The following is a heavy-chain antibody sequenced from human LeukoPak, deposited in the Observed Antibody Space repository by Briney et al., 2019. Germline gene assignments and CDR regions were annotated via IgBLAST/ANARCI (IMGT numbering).Heavy chain of an antibody. Sequence: GASVKVSCKASGYTFTSIGITWVRQAPGQGLEWMGWISTYNGHTNYAQKLQGRVTMTTDTSTSTAYMELRSLRADDTAVYYCARHGSYGDYWGQGTLVTVSS. J-gene: IGHJ4*02. D-gene: IGHD1-26*01. CDR3: ARHGSYGDY. CDR1: GYTFTSIG. V-gene: IGHV1-18*01. CDR2: ISTYNGHT.